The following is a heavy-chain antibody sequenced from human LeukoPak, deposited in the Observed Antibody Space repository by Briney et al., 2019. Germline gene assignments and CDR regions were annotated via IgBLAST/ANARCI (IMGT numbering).Heavy chain of an antibody. CDR2: ISSSSWYI. CDR3: ARDAREGCSSTSCYTGVYAFDI. D-gene: IGHD2-2*02. J-gene: IGHJ3*02. Sequence: GGSLSLSCAASVFIFRRYSMQWVRPAPGRGLDGVSSISSSSWYIYYADSVKGRFTISRDNAKNSLYLQMNSLRAEDTAVYYCARDAREGCSSTSCYTGVYAFDIGGQGTMVTVSS. CDR1: VFIFRRYS. V-gene: IGHV3-21*01.